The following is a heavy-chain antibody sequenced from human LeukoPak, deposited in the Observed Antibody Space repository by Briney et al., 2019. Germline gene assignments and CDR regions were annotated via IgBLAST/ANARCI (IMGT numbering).Heavy chain of an antibody. CDR1: GSISGYY. D-gene: IGHD2-2*01. V-gene: IGHV4-4*09. CDR3: ARQKCTSASCLTKNAFDI. J-gene: IGHJ3*02. CDR2: IYTSGST. Sequence: SETLSLTCTVSGSISGYYWSWIRQPPGKGLEWVGYIYTSGSTNYNPSLESRVTISVDTSKNQFSLDLSSVTAADTAVYYCARQKCTSASCLTKNAFDIWGQGTIVTVSS.